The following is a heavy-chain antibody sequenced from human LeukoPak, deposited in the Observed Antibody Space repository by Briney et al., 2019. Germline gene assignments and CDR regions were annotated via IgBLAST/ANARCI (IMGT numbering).Heavy chain of an antibody. Sequence: GESLKISCKGSGYSFTSYWIGWVRQMPGKGLEWMGIIYSGDSDTRYSPSFQGQVTISADKSISTAYLQWSSLKASDTAMYYCARQGLYSSGWYAYFDYWGQGTLVTVSS. CDR3: ARQGLYSSGWYAYFDY. CDR1: GYSFTSYW. D-gene: IGHD6-19*01. CDR2: IYSGDSDT. J-gene: IGHJ4*02. V-gene: IGHV5-51*01.